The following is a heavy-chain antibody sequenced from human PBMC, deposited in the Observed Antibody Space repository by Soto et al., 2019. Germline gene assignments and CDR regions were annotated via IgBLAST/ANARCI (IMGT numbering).Heavy chain of an antibody. CDR2: ISDIGGTT. CDR1: GFTFNSYA. Sequence: EVQLLESGGGLVQPGRSLRLSCAASGFTFNSYAVSWVRQAPGKGLEWVSAISDIGGTTYYADSVKGRFTISRDNSKNKLYLQMNSLRAEDTAVYYCAREYSSAWKTVDYWGQGPLVTVSS. V-gene: IGHV3-23*01. D-gene: IGHD6-19*01. CDR3: AREYSSAWKTVDY. J-gene: IGHJ4*02.